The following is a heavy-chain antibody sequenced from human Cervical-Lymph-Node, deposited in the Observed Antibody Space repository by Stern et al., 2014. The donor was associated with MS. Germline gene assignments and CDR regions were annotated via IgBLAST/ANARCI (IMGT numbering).Heavy chain of an antibody. V-gene: IGHV3-23*04. Sequence: VQLVQSGGGLVQPGGSLRLSCAASGFTFSDYAMSWVRQAPGPGLEWVSAISLSGGSTFYADSVQGRFTISRDNSKNTLYLQMNSLRAEDTAVYYCAKDRELVVVTFDSWGQGTLVTVSS. J-gene: IGHJ4*02. CDR3: AKDRELVVVTFDS. CDR1: GFTFSDYA. CDR2: ISLSGGST. D-gene: IGHD2-15*01.